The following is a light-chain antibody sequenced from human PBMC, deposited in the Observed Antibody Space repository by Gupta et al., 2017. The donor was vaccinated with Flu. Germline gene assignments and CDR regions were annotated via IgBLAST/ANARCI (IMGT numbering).Light chain of an antibody. CDR2: GAS. Sequence: EVVLTQSPGTLSLSPGERATLSCRASQSVSDNYLAWYQQKPGQAPRLLIYGASFRATGIPDRFSGSGSGTDFTLTITRLEPEDFAMYYCQQHESAPPLTFGQGTKVEL. CDR3: QQHESAPPLT. V-gene: IGKV3-20*01. J-gene: IGKJ1*01. CDR1: QSVSDNY.